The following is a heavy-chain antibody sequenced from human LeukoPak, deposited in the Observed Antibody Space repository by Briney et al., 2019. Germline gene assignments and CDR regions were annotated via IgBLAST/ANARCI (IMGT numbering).Heavy chain of an antibody. CDR2: ITSSDSGG. D-gene: IGHD4-11*01. J-gene: IGHJ4*02. Sequence: GGSLRLSCAASGFTFSNHYMSWIRQAPGKGLEWVSYITSSDSGGFYADSVKGRFTISRDNAKNSLYLQMNSLRVEDTSVYYCARDGDNTSKVDYLGQGTLVTISS. V-gene: IGHV3-11*01. CDR3: ARDGDNTSKVDY. CDR1: GFTFSNHY.